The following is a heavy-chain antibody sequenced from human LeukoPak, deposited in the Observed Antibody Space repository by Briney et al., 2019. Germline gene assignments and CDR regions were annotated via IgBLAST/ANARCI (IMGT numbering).Heavy chain of an antibody. Sequence: ASVKVSCKASGYTFTSYDVNWVRQATGQGLEWMGWMNPNSGNTGLAQKFQGRVTLTRDTSLSTAYMELSNLRSDDTAVYYCARDEVVAAPNYFGMVVWGQGTTVSVSS. J-gene: IGHJ6*02. CDR2: MNPNSGNT. CDR1: GYTFTSYD. D-gene: IGHD2-15*01. CDR3: ARDEVVAAPNYFGMVV. V-gene: IGHV1-8*01.